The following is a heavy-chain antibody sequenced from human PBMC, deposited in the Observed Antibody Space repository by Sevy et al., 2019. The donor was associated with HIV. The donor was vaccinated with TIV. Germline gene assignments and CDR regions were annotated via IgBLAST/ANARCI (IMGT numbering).Heavy chain of an antibody. Sequence: ASVKVSCKASGYSFTGYFLHWLRQAPGQGLEWMGWINPSTGGTMSAQNFQGRVTMTRDTSISTAYMQLSGLKSDDTAVYYCARELDDFWSGYQYWGQRSLVTVSS. CDR2: INPSTGGT. CDR3: ARELDDFWSGYQY. CDR1: GYSFTGYF. D-gene: IGHD3-3*01. J-gene: IGHJ4*02. V-gene: IGHV1-2*02.